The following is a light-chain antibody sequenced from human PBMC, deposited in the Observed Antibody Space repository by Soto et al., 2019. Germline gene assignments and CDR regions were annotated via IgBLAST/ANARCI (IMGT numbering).Light chain of an antibody. CDR1: QDISNS. CDR2: DAS. Sequence: DIQMTQSPSSLSASVGDRVTITCQASQDISNSLNWFQQKPGKAPKLLIYDASTLETGVPSRFSGSGSGTDFTFTIRSLQPEDLATYYCQQYDDFPHTFGQGTKVDIK. V-gene: IGKV1-33*01. J-gene: IGKJ2*01. CDR3: QQYDDFPHT.